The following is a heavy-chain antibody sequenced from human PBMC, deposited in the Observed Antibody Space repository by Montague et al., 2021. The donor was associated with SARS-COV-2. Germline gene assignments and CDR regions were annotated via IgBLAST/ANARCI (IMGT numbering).Heavy chain of an antibody. CDR2: IYYRGST. CDR3: ATQEDPSGWIPGPFDF. D-gene: IGHD6-19*01. J-gene: IGHJ4*02. Sequence: SETLSLTCTVSGGSISSSSYYWARIRQPPGKGLEWIGSIYYRGSTYYNPSLKSRVIISVDTSKNQLSLKLSSVTAADTAVYYCATQEDPSGWIPGPFDFWGQGTLLTVSS. V-gene: IGHV4-39*01. CDR1: GGSISSSSYY.